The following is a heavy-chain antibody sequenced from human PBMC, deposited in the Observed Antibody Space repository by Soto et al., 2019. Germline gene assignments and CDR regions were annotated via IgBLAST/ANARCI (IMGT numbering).Heavy chain of an antibody. CDR2: ISSSGSTI. Sequence: EVQLVESGGGLVQPGGSLRLSCAASGFTFSSYEMNWFRQAPGKGQEWVSYISSSGSTIYYADSVKGRFTISRDNAKNTLHLQMNSLRAADTAVYYCAGGYSSSGYEYLQHGGQGTLVTVSS. CDR1: GFTFSSYE. CDR3: AGGYSSSGYEYLQH. V-gene: IGHV3-48*03. J-gene: IGHJ1*01. D-gene: IGHD6-13*01.